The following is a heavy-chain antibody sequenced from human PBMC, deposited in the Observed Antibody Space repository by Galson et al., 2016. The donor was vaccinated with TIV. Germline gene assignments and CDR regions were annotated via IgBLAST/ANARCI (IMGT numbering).Heavy chain of an antibody. J-gene: IGHJ4*02. CDR3: ARDSEHGYSYGY. V-gene: IGHV4-38-2*02. Sequence: SETLSLTCAVSGFSISSGYHWGWIQQPPGKGLEWIGSIYHTGSTYYNPSLKSRVTISVDTSQNHFSLKLSSVTAADTAVYYCARDSEHGYSYGYWGQGTLVTVTS. CDR2: IYHTGST. CDR1: GFSISSGYH. D-gene: IGHD5-18*01.